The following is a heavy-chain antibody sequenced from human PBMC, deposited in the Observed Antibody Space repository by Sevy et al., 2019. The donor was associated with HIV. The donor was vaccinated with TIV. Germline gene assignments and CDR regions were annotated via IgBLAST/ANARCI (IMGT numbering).Heavy chain of an antibody. Sequence: WGSLRLSCAASGFTFSSYTMNWVRQAPGKGLEWVSSISSGSSYIYYADSLKGRFTISRDNAKNSLYLQMNSLRAEDTAVYYCARDFKGSGNYYRKYYFDYWGQGTLVTVSS. CDR2: ISSGSSYI. CDR3: ARDFKGSGNYYRKYYFDY. J-gene: IGHJ4*02. V-gene: IGHV3-21*04. CDR1: GFTFSSYT. D-gene: IGHD3-10*01.